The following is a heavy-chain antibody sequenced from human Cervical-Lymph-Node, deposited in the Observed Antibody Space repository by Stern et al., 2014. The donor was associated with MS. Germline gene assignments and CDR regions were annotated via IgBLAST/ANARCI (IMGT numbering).Heavy chain of an antibody. Sequence: EVQLVESGGGLVQPGRSLRLSCVASGFTFDDYAMHWVRQAPGKGLEWVSGISWNSGSKGYADSVKGRFTISRDNAKNSLYLQMNSLRPEDTALYYCAQSLTGSQLLLFDSWGQGTLVTVSS. CDR1: GFTFDDYA. CDR2: ISWNSGSK. J-gene: IGHJ4*02. V-gene: IGHV3-9*01. D-gene: IGHD2-21*01. CDR3: AQSLTGSQLLLFDS.